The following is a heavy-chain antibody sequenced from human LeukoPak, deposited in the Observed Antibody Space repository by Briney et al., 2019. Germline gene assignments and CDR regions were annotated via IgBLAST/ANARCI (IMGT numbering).Heavy chain of an antibody. Sequence: GGSLRLSCVASGISLSNYAMTWVRQAPGKGLEWVSAISGSGGSTYYADSVKGRFTITRDNSKNTLYLQMNSLRAEDTAVYYCAKEYCSSTSCYPFHYYYYMDVWGKGTTVTVSS. J-gene: IGHJ6*03. CDR2: ISGSGGST. CDR1: GISLSNYA. V-gene: IGHV3-23*01. CDR3: AKEYCSSTSCYPFHYYYYMDV. D-gene: IGHD2-2*01.